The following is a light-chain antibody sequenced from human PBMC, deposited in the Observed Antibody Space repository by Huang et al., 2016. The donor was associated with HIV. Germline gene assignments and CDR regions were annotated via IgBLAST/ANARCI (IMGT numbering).Light chain of an antibody. CDR3: QQSYSIPRT. CDR2: ASS. V-gene: IGKV1-39*01. CDR1: QTISTY. J-gene: IGKJ2*01. Sequence: DIQMTQFPTSLSASVGDRLSISCRASQTISTYLNWYQQKPGTAPKLLISASSSLQNGVPLRCSGSGSGTHFTLVISDLQPEDSATYYCQQSYSIPRTFGQGTKLEI.